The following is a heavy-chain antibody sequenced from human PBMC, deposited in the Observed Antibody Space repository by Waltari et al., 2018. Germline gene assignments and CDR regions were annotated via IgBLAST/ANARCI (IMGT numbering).Heavy chain of an antibody. V-gene: IGHV4-39*01. CDR3: SRHWKRNGYRFDP. CDR1: GGSISRGSYY. Sequence: QLKLQESRPGLVQPSKTLSLTCTVTGGSISRGSYYWGWIRQSPGKGLEWIASIYYSGTIYYNPTLESLVTIAGDTSKNQFSLKRSSVTAGETAVYYCSRHWKRNGYRFDPWGQGTLVIVSS. CDR2: IYYSGTI. J-gene: IGHJ5*02. D-gene: IGHD5-12*01.